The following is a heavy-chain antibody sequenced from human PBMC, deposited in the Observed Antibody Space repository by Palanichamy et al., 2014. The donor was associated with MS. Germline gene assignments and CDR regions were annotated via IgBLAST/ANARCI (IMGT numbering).Heavy chain of an antibody. V-gene: IGHV3-49*04. J-gene: IGHJ1*01. CDR1: GFTFGDYA. Sequence: EVQLVESGGGLVQPGRSLRLSCTTSGFTFGDYAISWVRQAPGKGLEWVGFIRNKAYGGAIEYDASVKGRFSISRDDSENIAYLQMNSLKTEDTAVYYCARHSTVVTSRGDGTEYFQHWGQGTLVTVSS. CDR3: ARHSTVVTSRGDGTEYFQH. D-gene: IGHD4-23*01. CDR2: IRNKAYGGAI.